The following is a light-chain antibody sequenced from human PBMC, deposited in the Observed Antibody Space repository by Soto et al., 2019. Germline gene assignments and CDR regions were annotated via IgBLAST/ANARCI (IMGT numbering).Light chain of an antibody. Sequence: EIVLTQSPAILSLSPGERATLSCRASQSIRSYLAWYQQKPGQAPRLLIYGASTRATGIPARFSGSGSGTEFTLTISSLQSEDFAVYYCQQYNNWPPWTFGQGTKVDIK. CDR3: QQYNNWPPWT. CDR1: QSIRSY. CDR2: GAS. J-gene: IGKJ1*01. V-gene: IGKV3D-15*01.